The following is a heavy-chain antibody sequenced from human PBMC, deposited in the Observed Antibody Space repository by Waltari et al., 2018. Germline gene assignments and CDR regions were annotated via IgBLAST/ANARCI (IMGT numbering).Heavy chain of an antibody. CDR2: INHSGST. Sequence: QVQLQQWGAGLLKPSETLSLTCAVYGGSFSGYYWSWIRQPPGKGLEWIGEINHSGSTNYNPSLKSRVTISVDTSKNQFSLKLSSVTAADTAVYYCARGRLRGAALYYYYMDVWGKGTTVTVSS. D-gene: IGHD6-6*01. J-gene: IGHJ6*03. CDR1: GGSFSGYY. V-gene: IGHV4-34*01. CDR3: ARGRLRGAALYYYYMDV.